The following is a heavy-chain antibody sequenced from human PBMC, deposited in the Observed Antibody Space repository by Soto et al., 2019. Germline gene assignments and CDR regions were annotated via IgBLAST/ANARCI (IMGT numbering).Heavy chain of an antibody. CDR1: GFTFGDYY. V-gene: IGHV3-11*01. J-gene: IGHJ3*02. Sequence: PGGSLRLSCAASGFTFGDYYMSWIRQAPGKGLEWLSYLSSSGTTIYYTDSVKGRFTISRDNAKNSLYLQMNSLRAEDTAVYYCARDHDAFDIWGQGTMVTVSS. CDR3: ARDHDAFDI. CDR2: LSSSGTTI.